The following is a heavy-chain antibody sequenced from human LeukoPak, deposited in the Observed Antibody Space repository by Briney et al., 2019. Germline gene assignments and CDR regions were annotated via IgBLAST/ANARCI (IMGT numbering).Heavy chain of an antibody. D-gene: IGHD4-17*01. CDR2: INPNSGGT. V-gene: IGHV1-2*02. CDR3: ARDQAVTTSSYYYYTDV. J-gene: IGHJ6*03. CDR1: GYTFTGYY. Sequence: ASVKVSCKASGYTFTGYYMHWVRQAPGQGLEWMGWINPNSGGTNYAQKFQGRVTMTRDTSISTAYMELSRLRSDDTAVYYCARDQAVTTSSYYYYTDVWGKGTTVTVSS.